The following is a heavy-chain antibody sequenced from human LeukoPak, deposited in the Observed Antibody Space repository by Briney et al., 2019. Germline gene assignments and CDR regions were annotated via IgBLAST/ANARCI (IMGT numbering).Heavy chain of an antibody. D-gene: IGHD6-13*01. Sequence: AGGSLRLSCAASGFTFSSYEMNWVRQAPGKGLEWVSYISSSGSTIYYADSVKGRFTISRDNAKNSLYLQMNSLRAEDTAVYYCARDQESSSWPYYYYYGMDVWGQGTTVTVSS. CDR1: GFTFSSYE. CDR3: ARDQESSSWPYYYYYGMDV. CDR2: ISSSGSTI. V-gene: IGHV3-48*03. J-gene: IGHJ6*02.